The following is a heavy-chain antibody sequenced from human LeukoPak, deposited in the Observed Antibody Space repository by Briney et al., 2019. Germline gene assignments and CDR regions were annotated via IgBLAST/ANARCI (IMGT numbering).Heavy chain of an antibody. J-gene: IGHJ4*02. CDR2: ISGSGGST. CDR1: GFTFSSYG. CDR3: AKSPIVVVPAAFDY. V-gene: IGHV3-23*01. D-gene: IGHD2-2*01. Sequence: PGGSLRLSCAASGFTFSSYGMHWVRQAPGKGLEWVSAISGSGGSTYYADSVKGRFTISRDNSKNTLYLQMNSLRAEDTAVYYCAKSPIVVVPAAFDYWGQGTLVTVSS.